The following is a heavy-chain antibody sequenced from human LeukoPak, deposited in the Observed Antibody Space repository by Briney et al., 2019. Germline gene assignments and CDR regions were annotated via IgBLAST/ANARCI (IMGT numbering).Heavy chain of an antibody. Sequence: SETLSLTCTVSGGSISSGSYYWSWIRQPAGKGLEWIGRIYTSGSTNYNPSLKSRVTISVDTSKNQFSLKLSSVTAADTAVYYCASRLRYFDWHFDYWGQGTLVTVSS. CDR3: ASRLRYFDWHFDY. D-gene: IGHD3-9*01. V-gene: IGHV4-61*02. CDR1: GGSISSGSYY. CDR2: IYTSGST. J-gene: IGHJ4*02.